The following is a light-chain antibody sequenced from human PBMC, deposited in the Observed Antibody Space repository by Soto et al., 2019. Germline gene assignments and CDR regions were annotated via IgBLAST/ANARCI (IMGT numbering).Light chain of an antibody. CDR3: CSFTSITTYV. CDR1: SSDVRAYNY. CDR2: EVS. J-gene: IGLJ1*01. V-gene: IGLV2-14*01. Sequence: QSALTQPASVSGSLGQSTTISCTGTSSDVRAYNYVSWYQQQPGKAPKLMISEVSNRPAGVSNRFSGSKSGNTASLIISGLQAEDEADYYCCSFTSITTYVFGTGTKVTVL.